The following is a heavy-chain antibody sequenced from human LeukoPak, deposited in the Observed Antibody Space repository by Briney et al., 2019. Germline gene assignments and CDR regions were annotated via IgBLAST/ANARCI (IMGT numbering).Heavy chain of an antibody. J-gene: IGHJ4*02. D-gene: IGHD6-6*01. V-gene: IGHV3-21*01. CDR1: GFTFSSFS. CDR3: AREAKVGSSLYFDY. Sequence: GGSLRLSCAASGFTFSSFSINWVRQAPGKGLEWVSSISSSNIYYADSVRGRFTISRDNAKNSLYLQMDSLRVEDTALYYCAREAKVGSSLYFDYWGQGTLVTVSS. CDR2: ISSSNI.